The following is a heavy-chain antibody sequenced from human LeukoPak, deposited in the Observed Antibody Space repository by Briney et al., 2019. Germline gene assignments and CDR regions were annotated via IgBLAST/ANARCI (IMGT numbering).Heavy chain of an antibody. CDR3: ASWGAPGVARTLLDFDY. CDR2: INSDGSST. V-gene: IGHV3-74*01. D-gene: IGHD3-16*01. CDR1: GFTFSSYW. J-gene: IGHJ4*02. Sequence: SGGSLRLSCAASGFTFSSYWMHWVRRAPGKGLVWVSRINSDGSSTSYADSVKGRFTISRDNAKNTLYLQMNSLRAEDTAVYYCASWGAPGVARTLLDFDYWGQGTLVTVSS.